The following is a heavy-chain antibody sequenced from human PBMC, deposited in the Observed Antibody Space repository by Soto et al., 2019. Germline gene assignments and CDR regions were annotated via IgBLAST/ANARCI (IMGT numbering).Heavy chain of an antibody. J-gene: IGHJ5*02. Sequence: SETLSLTCAVYGGSFSGYYWSWIRQPPGKGLEWIGEINHSGSTNYNPSLKSRVTISVDTSKNQFSLKLSSVTAADTAVYYCARGRSSGWHRSPTGIRFDPWGQGTLVTVSS. D-gene: IGHD6-19*01. CDR1: GGSFSGYY. V-gene: IGHV4-34*01. CDR3: ARGRSSGWHRSPTGIRFDP. CDR2: INHSGST.